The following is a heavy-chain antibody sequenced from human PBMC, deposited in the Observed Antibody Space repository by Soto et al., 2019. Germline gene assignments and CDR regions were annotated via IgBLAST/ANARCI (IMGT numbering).Heavy chain of an antibody. Sequence: QVRLVQSGAEVQKPGASVSISCKTSGFTFTTYYIHWVRQAPGQGLEWMGMIDPSGGSTTYAQKFQWRINMTSDMSTSTVYMELSSLRYEDTAVYYCARVPYDTTGYYAFWGQGTLVTVSS. CDR3: ARVPYDTTGYYAF. J-gene: IGHJ4*02. D-gene: IGHD3-22*01. CDR1: GFTFTTYY. CDR2: IDPSGGST. V-gene: IGHV1-46*01.